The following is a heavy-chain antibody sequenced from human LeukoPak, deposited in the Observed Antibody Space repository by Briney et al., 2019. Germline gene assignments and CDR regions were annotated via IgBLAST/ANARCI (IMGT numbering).Heavy chain of an antibody. D-gene: IGHD3-22*01. J-gene: IGHJ4*02. V-gene: IGHV3-33*08. CDR3: AGDGGYHDSSGYYHSYYFDY. CDR2: IWDDGSNQ. CDR1: GFTFSSYG. Sequence: PGGSLRLSCAASGFTFSSYGMHWVRQAPGKGLEWVAVIWDDGSNQYYVDSVRGRFTISRDNSKNTLYLQMNSLRAEDTAVYYCAGDGGYHDSSGYYHSYYFDYWGQGTLVTVSS.